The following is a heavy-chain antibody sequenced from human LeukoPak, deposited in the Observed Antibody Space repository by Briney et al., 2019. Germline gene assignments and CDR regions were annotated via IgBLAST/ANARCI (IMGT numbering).Heavy chain of an antibody. V-gene: IGHV4-38-2*02. J-gene: IGHJ3*02. Sequence: SETLSLTCTVSGYSISSGYYWGWIRQPPGKGLEWIGSIYHSGSTYYNPSLKSRVTISVDTSKNQFSLKLSSVTAADTAVYYCARDLGSEGNYATGAFDIWGQGTMVTVSS. CDR2: IYHSGST. CDR1: GYSISSGYY. D-gene: IGHD1-7*01. CDR3: ARDLGSEGNYATGAFDI.